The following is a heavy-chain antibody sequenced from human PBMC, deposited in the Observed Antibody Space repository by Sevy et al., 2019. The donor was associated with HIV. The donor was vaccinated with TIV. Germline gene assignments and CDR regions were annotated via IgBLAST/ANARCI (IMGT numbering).Heavy chain of an antibody. J-gene: IGHJ3*02. D-gene: IGHD2-15*01. CDR2: INHSGST. CDR1: GGSFSGYY. CDR3: ARSRPPDVVVAAPRHARPADAFDI. Sequence: HSETLSLTCAVYGGSFSGYYWSWIRQPPGKGLEWIGEINHSGSTNYNPSLKSRVTISVDTSKNQFSLKLSSVTAADTAVYYCARSRPPDVVVAAPRHARPADAFDIWGQGTMVTVSS. V-gene: IGHV4-34*01.